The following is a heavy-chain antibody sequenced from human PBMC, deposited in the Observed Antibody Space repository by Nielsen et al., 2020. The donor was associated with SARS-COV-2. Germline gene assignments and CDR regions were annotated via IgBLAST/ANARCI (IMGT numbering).Heavy chain of an antibody. CDR1: GYTFTTFA. CDR2: INTNTGNP. CDR3: ARYDESYGMEV. J-gene: IGHJ6*02. Sequence: ASVKVSCKASGYTFTTFAINWMRQAPGQGLEWMGWINTNTGNPTYAQGFTGRFVFSLESSVSTTHLQINSLKADDTAVYYCARYDESYGMEVWGQGTAVTVSS. V-gene: IGHV7-4-1*02. D-gene: IGHD1-1*01.